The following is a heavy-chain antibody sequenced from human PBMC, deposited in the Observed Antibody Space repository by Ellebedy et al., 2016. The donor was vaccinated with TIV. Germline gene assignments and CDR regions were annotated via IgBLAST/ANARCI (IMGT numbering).Heavy chain of an antibody. V-gene: IGHV3-30-3*01. J-gene: IGHJ6*03. D-gene: IGHD3-3*01. Sequence: GGSLRLSXVVSGFTFSSYTFHWVRQAPGKGLEWMGVISFDGSKTHYADSVKGRFTITRDNSKSTLFLQMNSLRSDDTAVFYCARDYYDFWSGNFAFFLYYMDVWGKGTTVTVS. CDR3: ARDYYDFWSGNFAFFLYYMDV. CDR2: ISFDGSKT. CDR1: GFTFSSYT.